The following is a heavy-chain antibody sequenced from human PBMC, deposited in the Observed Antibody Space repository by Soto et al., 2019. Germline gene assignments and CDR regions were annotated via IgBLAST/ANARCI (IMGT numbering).Heavy chain of an antibody. D-gene: IGHD3-3*01. J-gene: IGHJ4*02. CDR1: GYTFTSYA. Sequence: ASVKVSCKASGYTFTSYAMHWVRQAPGQRLEWMGWINAGNGNTKYSQKFQGRVTITRDTSASTAYMELSSLRSEDTAVYYCARAVITIFGVVIITPPFDYWGQGTLVTVSS. CDR3: ARAVITIFGVVIITPPFDY. V-gene: IGHV1-3*01. CDR2: INAGNGNT.